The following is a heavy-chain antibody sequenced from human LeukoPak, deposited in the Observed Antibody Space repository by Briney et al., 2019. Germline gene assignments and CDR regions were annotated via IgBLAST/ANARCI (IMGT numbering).Heavy chain of an antibody. V-gene: IGHV4-59*08. CDR2: IFYNGST. D-gene: IGHD2-2*01. CDR3: ARRVGYCSSTSCYLDDAFDI. J-gene: IGHJ3*02. CDR1: GGSISSYY. Sequence: PSETLSLTCTVSGGSISSYYWSWIRQPPGKGLEWIGYIFYNGSTNCKPSLKSRVTISVDTSKNQFSLKLSSVTAADTAVYYCARRVGYCSSTSCYLDDAFDIWGQGTMVTVSS.